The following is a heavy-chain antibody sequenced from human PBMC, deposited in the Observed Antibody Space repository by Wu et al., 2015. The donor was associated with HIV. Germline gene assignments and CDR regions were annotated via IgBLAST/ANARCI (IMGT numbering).Heavy chain of an antibody. V-gene: IGHV1-69*12. CDR2: IIPIFGTA. Sequence: QVQLVQSGAEVKKPGSSVKVSCKASGGTFNNYAITWVRQAPGQGLEWMGGIIPIFGTANYPLKFQGRVTMTADESTGTAYMELSSLRSEDTAVYYCARGKRDGYSADAFDIWGQGTMVTVSS. D-gene: IGHD5-24*01. J-gene: IGHJ3*02. CDR1: GGTFNNYA. CDR3: ARGKRDGYSADAFDI.